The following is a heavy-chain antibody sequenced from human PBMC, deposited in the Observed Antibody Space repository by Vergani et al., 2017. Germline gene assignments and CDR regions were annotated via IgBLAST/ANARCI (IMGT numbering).Heavy chain of an antibody. D-gene: IGHD3-9*01. J-gene: IGHJ4*02. CDR1: GFTLSDHV. CDR3: TTPTKWELRYYFDY. Sequence: EVQLVESGGGLVQPGGSLRLSCAASGFTLSDHVMDWVRQGPGKGLEWVGRSRNKARSYTTEYSASVKGRFTISRDDSRNSLYLQMNSLKTEDTAVYYCTTPTKWELRYYFDYGGKGTLVTVSS. V-gene: IGHV3-72*01. CDR2: SRNKARSYTT.